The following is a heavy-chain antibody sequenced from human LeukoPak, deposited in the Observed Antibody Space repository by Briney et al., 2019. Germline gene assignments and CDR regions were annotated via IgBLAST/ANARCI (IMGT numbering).Heavy chain of an antibody. CDR2: IYTSGST. CDR1: GGSISSYY. V-gene: IGHV4-4*09. J-gene: IGHJ5*02. CDR3: ARIVVVPAAPPGRWFDP. Sequence: PSETLSLTCTVPGGSISSYYWSWIRQPPGKGLEWIGYIYTSGSTNYNPSLKSRVTISVDTSKNQFSLKLSSVTAADTAVYYCARIVVVPAAPPGRWFDPWGQGTLVTVSS. D-gene: IGHD2-2*01.